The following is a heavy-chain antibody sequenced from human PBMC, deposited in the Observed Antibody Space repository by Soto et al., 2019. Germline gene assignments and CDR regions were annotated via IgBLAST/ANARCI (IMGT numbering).Heavy chain of an antibody. J-gene: IGHJ6*03. D-gene: IGHD1-1*01. V-gene: IGHV4-34*01. CDR3: ARGDLDSYYYYMDV. Sequence: SETLSLTCAVYGGSFSGYYWSWIRQPPGKGLEWIGEINHSGSTNYNPSLKSRVTISVDTSKNQFSLNLSSVTAADTAVYYCARGDLDSYYYYMDVWGKGTTVTVSS. CDR2: INHSGST. CDR1: GGSFSGYY.